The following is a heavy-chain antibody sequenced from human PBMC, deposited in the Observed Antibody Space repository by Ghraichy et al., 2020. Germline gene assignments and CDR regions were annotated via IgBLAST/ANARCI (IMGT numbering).Heavy chain of an antibody. J-gene: IGHJ4*02. CDR2: ISSSGSTI. V-gene: IGHV3-48*03. D-gene: IGHD1-7*01. Sequence: GGSLRLSCAASGFTFSSYEMNWVRQAPGKGLEWVSYISSSGSTIYYADSVKGRFTISRDNAKNSLYLQMNSLRAEDTAVYYCARAVRNWNYVFGYWGQGTLVTVSS. CDR1: GFTFSSYE. CDR3: ARAVRNWNYVFGY.